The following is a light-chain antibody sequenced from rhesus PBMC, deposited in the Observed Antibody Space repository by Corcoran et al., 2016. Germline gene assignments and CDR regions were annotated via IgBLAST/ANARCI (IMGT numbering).Light chain of an antibody. J-gene: IGKJ2*01. CDR2: QVS. CDR1: QSLVHSNGNTY. CDR3: GQVTDIPYT. Sequence: DAVLTQSPLSLPLTPGQPASMSCRSSQSLVHSNGNTYLSWYQQKEGQPPRRLISQVSKRAFGVPDRFSGSGAGTDCTLKISRVEAEDVGVYYCGQVTDIPYTFGQGTKVEIK. V-gene: IGKV2-65*01.